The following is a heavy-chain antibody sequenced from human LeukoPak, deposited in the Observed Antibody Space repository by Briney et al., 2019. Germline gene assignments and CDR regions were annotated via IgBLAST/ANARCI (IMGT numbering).Heavy chain of an antibody. V-gene: IGHV1-46*01. CDR1: GYTLTELS. CDR3: ARGCGGDCYVSFGYYFDY. J-gene: IGHJ4*02. D-gene: IGHD2-21*02. CDR2: INPSGGST. Sequence: ASVKVSCKVSGYTLTELSMHWVRQAPGQGLEWMGIINPSGGSTSNAQKFQGRVTMTRDTSTSTVYMELSSLRSEDTAVYYCARGCGGDCYVSFGYYFDYWGQGTLVTVSS.